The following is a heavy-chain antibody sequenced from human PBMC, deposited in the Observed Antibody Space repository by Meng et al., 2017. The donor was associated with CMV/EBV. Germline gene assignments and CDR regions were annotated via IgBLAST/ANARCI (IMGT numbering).Heavy chain of an antibody. CDR1: GGSISSYY. D-gene: IGHD5-18*01. CDR3: ARHGDTAMVVGIDY. J-gene: IGHJ4*02. CDR2: IYTSGST. Sequence: QVQLQESGPGLVTPSETLSLTCTVFGGSISSYYWSWIRQPAGKGLEWIGRIYTSGSTNYNPSLKSRVTMSVDTSKNQFSLKLSSVTAADTAVYYCARHGDTAMVVGIDYWGQGTLVTVSS. V-gene: IGHV4-4*07.